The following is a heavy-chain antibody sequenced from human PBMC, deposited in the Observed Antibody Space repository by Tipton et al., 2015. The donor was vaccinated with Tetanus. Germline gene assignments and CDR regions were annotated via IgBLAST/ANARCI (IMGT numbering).Heavy chain of an antibody. V-gene: IGHV1-18*04. D-gene: IGHD5-12*01. Sequence: QVQLVQSGAEVKKPGASVKVSCKASGYTFTSYGISWVRQAPGQGLEWMRWISAYNGNTNYAQKLQGRVTMTPDTSTSTAYMELGSLRSDGTAVYCCAREAQYSGYEYGMDVWGQGTTVTVSS. CDR2: ISAYNGNT. CDR1: GYTFTSYG. J-gene: IGHJ6*02. CDR3: AREAQYSGYEYGMDV.